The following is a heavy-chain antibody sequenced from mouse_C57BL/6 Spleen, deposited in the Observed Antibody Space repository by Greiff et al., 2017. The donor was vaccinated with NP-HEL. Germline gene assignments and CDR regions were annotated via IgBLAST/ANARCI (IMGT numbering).Heavy chain of an antibody. D-gene: IGHD1-1*01. Sequence: QVQLQQSGAELVKPGASAKISCKASGYAFSSYWMNWVKQRPGKGLEWIGQIYPGDGDTNYNGKFKGKATLTADKSSSTAYMQLSSLTSEDSAVYFCARSALLLRYGYFDVWGTGTTVTVSS. CDR2: IYPGDGDT. V-gene: IGHV1-80*01. J-gene: IGHJ1*03. CDR1: GYAFSSYW. CDR3: ARSALLLRYGYFDV.